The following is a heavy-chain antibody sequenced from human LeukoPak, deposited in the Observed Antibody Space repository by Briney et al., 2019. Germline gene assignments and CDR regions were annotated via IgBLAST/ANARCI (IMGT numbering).Heavy chain of an antibody. CDR3: ARGSNFWSGYYRGYYYYMDV. D-gene: IGHD3-3*01. J-gene: IGHJ6*03. CDR1: GGSFSGYY. CDR2: INHSGST. Sequence: PSETLSLTCAVYGGSFSGYYWSWIRQPPRKGLEWIGEINHSGSTNYNPSLKSRVTISVDTSKNQFSLKLSSVTAADTAVYYCARGSNFWSGYYRGYYYYMDVWGKGTTVTVSS. V-gene: IGHV4-34*01.